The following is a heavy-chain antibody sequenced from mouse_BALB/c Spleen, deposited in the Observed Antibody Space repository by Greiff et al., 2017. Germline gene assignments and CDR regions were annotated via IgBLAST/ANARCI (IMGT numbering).Heavy chain of an antibody. CDR1: GFTFSSFG. Sequence: EVQGVESGGGLVQPGGSRKLSCAASGFTFSSFGMHWVRQAPEKGLEWVAYISSGSSTIYYADTVKGRFTISRDNPKNTLFLQMTSLRSEDTAMYYCASGGGNSFDYWGQGTTLTVSS. V-gene: IGHV5-17*02. CDR3: ASGGGNSFDY. J-gene: IGHJ2*01. CDR2: ISSGSSTI.